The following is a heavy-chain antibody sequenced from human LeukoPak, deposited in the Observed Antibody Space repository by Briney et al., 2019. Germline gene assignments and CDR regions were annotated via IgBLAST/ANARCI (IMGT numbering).Heavy chain of an antibody. CDR3: ARDQHSGSYYYYYYYMDV. J-gene: IGHJ6*03. CDR2: INPNSGGT. V-gene: IGHV1-2*02. CDR1: GYTFTGYY. Sequence: RASVKVSCKASGYTFTGYYMHWVRQAPGQGLEWMGWINPNSGGTNYAQKFQGRVTMTRDTSISTAYMELSRLRSDDTAVYYCARDQHSGSYYYYYYYMDVWGKGTTVTVSS. D-gene: IGHD1-26*01.